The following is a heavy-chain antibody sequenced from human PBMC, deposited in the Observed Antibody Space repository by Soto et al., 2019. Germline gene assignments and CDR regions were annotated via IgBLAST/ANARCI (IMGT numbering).Heavy chain of an antibody. CDR3: AKDWYSSSSPLLDYYYYMDV. CDR1: GFTFSSYA. V-gene: IGHV3-23*01. J-gene: IGHJ6*03. D-gene: IGHD6-6*01. Sequence: EVQLLESGGGLVQPGGSLRLSCAASGFTFSSYAMSWVRQAPGKGLEWVSAISGSGGSTYYAASVKGRFTISRDNSKNTLYLQMNSLRAEDTAVYYCAKDWYSSSSPLLDYYYYMDVWGKGTTVTVSS. CDR2: ISGSGGST.